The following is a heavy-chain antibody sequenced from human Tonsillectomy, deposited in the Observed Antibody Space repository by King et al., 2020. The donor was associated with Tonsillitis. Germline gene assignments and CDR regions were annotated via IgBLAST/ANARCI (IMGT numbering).Heavy chain of an antibody. CDR1: GFTFSDYY. J-gene: IGHJ4*02. V-gene: IGHV3-11*05. Sequence: VQLVESGGGLVKPGGSLRLSCAASGFTFSDYYMSWIRQAPGKGLEWVSYISSSSSYTNYADSVKGRFTISRDNAKKSLYLQMNSLRAEATAVYYCATVAHGTTRGPSFDYWGQGPLVTVSS. CDR3: ATVAHGTTRGPSFDY. CDR2: ISSSSSYT. D-gene: IGHD4-17*01.